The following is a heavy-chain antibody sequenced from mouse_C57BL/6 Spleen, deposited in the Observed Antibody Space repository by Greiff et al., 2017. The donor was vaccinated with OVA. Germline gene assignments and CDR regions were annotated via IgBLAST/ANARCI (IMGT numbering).Heavy chain of an antibody. D-gene: IGHD2-4*01. CDR3: ARRGHYDYDGLYFDV. V-gene: IGHV1-55*01. CDR2: IYPGSDST. Sequence: QVQLQQPGAELVKPGASVKMSCKASGYTFTSYWITWVKQRPGQGLEWIGDIYPGSDSTNYNEKFKSKATLTVDTSSSTAYMQLSSLTSEDSAVYYCARRGHYDYDGLYFDVWGTGTTVTVSS. CDR1: GYTFTSYW. J-gene: IGHJ1*03.